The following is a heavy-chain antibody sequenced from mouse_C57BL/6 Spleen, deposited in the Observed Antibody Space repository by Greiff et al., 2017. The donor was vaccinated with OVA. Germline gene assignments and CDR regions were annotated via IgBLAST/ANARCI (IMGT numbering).Heavy chain of an antibody. V-gene: IGHV1-69*01. CDR2: IDASDSYT. D-gene: IGHD4-1*02. J-gene: IGHJ2*01. CDR3: ATTGTWGDY. Sequence: QVQLQQPGAELVMPGASVKLSCKASGYTFTSYWMHWVKQRPGQGLEWIGEIDASDSYTNYNQKFKGKSTLTVDKSSSTAYMQLSSLTSEDSAVYYCATTGTWGDYWGQGTTLTVSS. CDR1: GYTFTSYW.